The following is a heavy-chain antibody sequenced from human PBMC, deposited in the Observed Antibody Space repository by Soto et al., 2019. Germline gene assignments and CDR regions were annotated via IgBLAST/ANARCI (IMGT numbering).Heavy chain of an antibody. CDR2: ISSDGTT. CDR3: ARRLGYCSGGSCS. Sequence: EVQLVESGGGLIQPGGSLRLSCAASGFTVSGNYMSWVRQAPGKGLEWVSVISSDGTTNYADSVKGRFTISRDNSKNTLYFQMNSLRAEDTAVYYCARRLGYCSGGSCSWGQGTLVTVSS. V-gene: IGHV3-53*01. J-gene: IGHJ5*02. D-gene: IGHD2-15*01. CDR1: GFTVSGNY.